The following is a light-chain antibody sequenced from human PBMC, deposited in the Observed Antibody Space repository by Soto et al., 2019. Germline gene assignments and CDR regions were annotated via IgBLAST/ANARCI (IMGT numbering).Light chain of an antibody. CDR3: QVWDSDSDHRV. CDR2: DDD. Sequence: SYELTQPPSVSLAPGQTASITWGGNKVRTRSVHWYQQKPGLAPVLVVYDDDDRPSGIPERFSGSKSGNTATLTISVVEAGDEADYYCQVWDSDSDHRVFGTGTKLTDL. V-gene: IGLV3-21*02. CDR1: KVRTRS. J-gene: IGLJ1*01.